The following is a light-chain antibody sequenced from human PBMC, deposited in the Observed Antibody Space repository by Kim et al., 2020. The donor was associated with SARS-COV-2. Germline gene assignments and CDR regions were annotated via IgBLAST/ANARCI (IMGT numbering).Light chain of an antibody. CDR2: GKN. CDR1: SLRSYY. J-gene: IGLJ3*02. Sequence: LGQTVRITCQGDSLRSYYASWYQQKPGQAPLLVIYGKNNRPSGIPDRFSGSSSGNTASLTITGAQAEDEADYYCNSRDSSGNHLWVFGGGTQLTVL. V-gene: IGLV3-19*01. CDR3: NSRDSSGNHLWV.